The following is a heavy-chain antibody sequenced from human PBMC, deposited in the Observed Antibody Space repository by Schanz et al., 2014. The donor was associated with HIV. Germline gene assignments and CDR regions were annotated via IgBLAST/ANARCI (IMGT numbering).Heavy chain of an antibody. CDR2: MRGSDDST. CDR1: GFTFSTYA. V-gene: IGHV3-23*01. J-gene: IGHJ4*02. Sequence: EVQLMESGGGLVQPGRSLRLSCAASGFTFSTYAMSWVRQAPGKGLEWVSGMRGSDDSTFYADSVKGRFTISRDNSKNTLYFQMNSLRAEDTAIYYCAKTSYGWYFDYWGQGTLVTVSS. CDR3: AKTSYGWYFDY. D-gene: IGHD6-19*01.